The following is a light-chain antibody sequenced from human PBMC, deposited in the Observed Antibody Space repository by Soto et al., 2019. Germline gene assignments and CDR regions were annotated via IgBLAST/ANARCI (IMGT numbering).Light chain of an antibody. CDR3: SSYTSSSTLYV. CDR1: GGDIGAYNY. V-gene: IGLV2-14*01. Sequence: QSALTQPASVSGSLGQSITLSCTGSGGDIGAYNYVSWYQQHPGKAPKLMIYEVSNRPSGVSNRFSGSKSGNTASLTISGLQAEDEADYYCSSYTSSSTLYVFGTGTKLTVL. CDR2: EVS. J-gene: IGLJ1*01.